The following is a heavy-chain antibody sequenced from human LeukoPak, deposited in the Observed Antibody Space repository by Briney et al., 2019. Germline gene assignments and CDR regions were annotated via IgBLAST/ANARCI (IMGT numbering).Heavy chain of an antibody. J-gene: IGHJ6*03. Sequence: SETLSLTCTVSGDSISVHYWSWVRQPAGKGLEYIGRILTNGNTNYNTSLKSRVTMSVVTSKNQFSLKLSSLTAADAAVYYCARDRKDYYYYMDVWGKGTTVTVSS. CDR3: ARDRKDYYYYMDV. CDR1: GDSISVHY. CDR2: ILTNGNT. V-gene: IGHV4-4*07.